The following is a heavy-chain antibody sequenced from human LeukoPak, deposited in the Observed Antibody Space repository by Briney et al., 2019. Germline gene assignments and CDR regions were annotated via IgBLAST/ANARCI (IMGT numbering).Heavy chain of an antibody. J-gene: IGHJ4*02. CDR2: ISSSSSYI. CDR3: ARDGNWGSIYFDY. CDR1: GFTVSTDY. Sequence: PGGSLRLSCAASGFTVSTDYMNWVRQAPGKGLEWVSSISSSSSYIYYADSVKGRFTISRDNAKNSLYLQMNSLRAEDTAVYYCARDGNWGSIYFDYWGQGTLVTVSS. D-gene: IGHD7-27*01. V-gene: IGHV3-21*01.